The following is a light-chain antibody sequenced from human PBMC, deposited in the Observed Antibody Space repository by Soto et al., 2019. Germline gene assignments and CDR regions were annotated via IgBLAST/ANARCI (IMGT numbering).Light chain of an antibody. J-gene: IGKJ1*01. CDR2: GAS. CDR3: QQYNEWPET. Sequence: EIVMTQSPATLSVSPGERATLSCRASHSVRSSLAWYQHKPGQAPRLLIHGASTRATGIPGRFSGSGSGTEFTRIISSLQSEDFAVYYCQQYNEWPETFGHGTKVDI. V-gene: IGKV3-15*01. CDR1: HSVRSS.